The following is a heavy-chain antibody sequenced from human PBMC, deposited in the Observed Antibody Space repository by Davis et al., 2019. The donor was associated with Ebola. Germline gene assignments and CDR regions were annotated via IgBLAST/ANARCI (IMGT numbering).Heavy chain of an antibody. D-gene: IGHD6-6*01. CDR2: IIPIFGTA. J-gene: IGHJ4*02. CDR3: ARGPGRYSSSSAGPFDY. CDR1: GGTFSSYA. Sequence: SAKVSCKASGGTFSSYAISWVRQAPGQGLVWMGGIIPIFGTANYAQKFQGRVTITADKSTSTAYMELSSLRSEDTAVYYCARGPGRYSSSSAGPFDYWGQGTLVTVSS. V-gene: IGHV1-69*06.